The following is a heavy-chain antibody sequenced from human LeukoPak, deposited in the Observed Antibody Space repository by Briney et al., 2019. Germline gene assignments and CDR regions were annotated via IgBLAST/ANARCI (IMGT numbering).Heavy chain of an antibody. J-gene: IGHJ5*01. Sequence: GGTLRLSCAASGFTFSSYGMSWVRQAPGKGLEWVSSISSSSSYIYYADSVKGRFTISRDNAKNSLYLQMNSLRAEDTAVYYCARETYYDFWSGYSFDSWGQGTLVTVSS. D-gene: IGHD3-3*01. V-gene: IGHV3-21*01. CDR3: ARETYYDFWSGYSFDS. CDR1: GFTFSSYG. CDR2: ISSSSSYI.